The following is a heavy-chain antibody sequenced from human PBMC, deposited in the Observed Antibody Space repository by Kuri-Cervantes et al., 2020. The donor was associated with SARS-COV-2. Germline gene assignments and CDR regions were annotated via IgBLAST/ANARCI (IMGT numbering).Heavy chain of an antibody. CDR1: GFTFRNAW. J-gene: IGHJ4*02. V-gene: IGHV3-49*02. CDR3: TRDDFWSGYYVY. D-gene: IGHD3-3*01. CDR2: IRSKAYGGTT. Sequence: GESLKISCAASGFTFRNAWMSWVRQAPGRGLEWVGFIRSKAYGGTTEYAASVKGRFTISRDDSKSIAYLQMNSLKTEDTAVYYCTRDDFWSGYYVYWGQGTLVTVSS.